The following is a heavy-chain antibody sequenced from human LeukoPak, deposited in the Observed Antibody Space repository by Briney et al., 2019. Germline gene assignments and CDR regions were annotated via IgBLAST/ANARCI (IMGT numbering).Heavy chain of an antibody. Sequence: GRSLRLSCAASGFTFSSYAMHWVRQAPGKGLEWVALISFDGRNRYYADSVKGRFTISRDNSKNTLYVQTNSLRAEDTAVYYCVRPRGIAAAGIFGAFDYWGQGILVTVSS. CDR3: VRPRGIAAAGIFGAFDY. CDR2: ISFDGRNR. V-gene: IGHV3-30*04. J-gene: IGHJ4*02. CDR1: GFTFSSYA. D-gene: IGHD6-13*01.